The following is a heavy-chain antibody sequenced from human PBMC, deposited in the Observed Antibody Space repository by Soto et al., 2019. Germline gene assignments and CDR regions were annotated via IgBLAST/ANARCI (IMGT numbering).Heavy chain of an antibody. CDR1: GYTFTGYY. Sequence: ASVKVSCKTSGYTFTGYYIHWVRQAPGQGLEWMGWIDPNSGGTNYAQKFQGRVTMTRDTSISTAYMELSRLTSDDTAVFYCARRVGYDANFDFWGQGSLVTVSS. J-gene: IGHJ4*02. V-gene: IGHV1-2*02. D-gene: IGHD5-12*01. CDR2: IDPNSGGT. CDR3: ARRVGYDANFDF.